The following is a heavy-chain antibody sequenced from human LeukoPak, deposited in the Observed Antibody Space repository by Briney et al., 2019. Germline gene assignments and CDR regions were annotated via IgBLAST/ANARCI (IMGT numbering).Heavy chain of an antibody. CDR1: GYTFTGYY. J-gene: IGHJ4*02. CDR2: INHNSGGT. D-gene: IGHD3-22*01. V-gene: IGHV1-2*02. Sequence: ASVKVSCKASGYTFTGYYMHWVRQAPGQGLEWMGGINHNSGGTNYAQKLQGRVTMTRDTSISTAYMELSRLRSDDTAVYYCARSDSSGFKNDYWGQGTLVTVSS. CDR3: ARSDSSGFKNDY.